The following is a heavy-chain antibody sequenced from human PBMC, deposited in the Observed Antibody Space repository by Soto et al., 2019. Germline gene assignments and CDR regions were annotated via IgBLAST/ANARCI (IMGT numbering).Heavy chain of an antibody. CDR3: ARIRFGALV. CDR1: GFTFSSYA. D-gene: IGHD3-10*01. Sequence: EVQLLESGGGLVQPGGSLRLSCAASGFTFSSYAMSWVRQAPGKGLEWVSIIGVGGGDRYYPETRKGRFTISRDNSRDTRYPDMDSQGDEDTAVYYFARIRFGALVWGQGTLVTVSS. CDR2: IGVGGGDR. V-gene: IGHV3-23*01. J-gene: IGHJ4*02.